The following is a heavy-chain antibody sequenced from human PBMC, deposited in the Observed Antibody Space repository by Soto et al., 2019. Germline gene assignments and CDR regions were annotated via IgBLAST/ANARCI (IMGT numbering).Heavy chain of an antibody. V-gene: IGHV3-33*01. Sequence: QVQLVESGGGVVQPGRSLRLSCAASGFTFSSYGMHWVRQAPGKGLEWVAVIWYDGSNKYYADSVKGRFTISRDNSKNTLYLQMNSLRAEDTAVYYCARLYYYDSSGYYYYYGMDVWGQGNTVTVSS. CDR1: GFTFSSYG. D-gene: IGHD3-22*01. CDR2: IWYDGSNK. J-gene: IGHJ6*02. CDR3: ARLYYYDSSGYYYYYGMDV.